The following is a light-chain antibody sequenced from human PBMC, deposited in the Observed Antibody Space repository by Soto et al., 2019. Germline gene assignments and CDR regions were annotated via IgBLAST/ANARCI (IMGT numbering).Light chain of an antibody. CDR2: EVI. Sequence: QSALTQPASVSGSPGQSITISCTGSSSDVGGYNYVSWYQQHPGKAPKLMIYEVINRPSGVSSRFSGSKSGNTASLTISGLQAEDEADYRCCSYTSSDTHLVFGGGTKVTVL. CDR3: CSYTSSDTHLV. V-gene: IGLV2-14*01. J-gene: IGLJ3*02. CDR1: SSDVGGYNY.